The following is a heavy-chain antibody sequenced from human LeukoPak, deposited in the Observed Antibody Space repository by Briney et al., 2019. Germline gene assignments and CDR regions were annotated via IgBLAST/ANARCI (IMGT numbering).Heavy chain of an antibody. V-gene: IGHV3-23*01. CDR2: ISGSGGST. CDR3: GWGGGHIDY. D-gene: IGHD3-10*01. Sequence: GGSLRLSCAASGFTFSSYAMSWVRQAPGKGLEWVSAISGSGGSTYYADSVEGRFTISRDNSKKTLYLQMNSLRAEDTAVYYCGWGGGHIDYWGQGTLVTVSS. CDR1: GFTFSSYA. J-gene: IGHJ4*02.